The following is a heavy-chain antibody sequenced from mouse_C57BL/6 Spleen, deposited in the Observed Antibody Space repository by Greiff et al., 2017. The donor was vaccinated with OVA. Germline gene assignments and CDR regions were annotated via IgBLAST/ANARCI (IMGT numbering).Heavy chain of an antibody. CDR3: ARGGTWFDY. J-gene: IGHJ2*01. CDR1: GFTFRDYG. CDR2: ISSGSSTI. Sequence: EVKLMESGGGLVKPGGSLKLSCAASGFTFRDYGMHWVRQAPEKGLEWVAYISSGSSTIYYADTVKGRFTISRDNAKNTLFLHMTSLRSEDTAMYYCARGGTWFDYWGQGTTLTVSS. V-gene: IGHV5-17*01. D-gene: IGHD3-3*01.